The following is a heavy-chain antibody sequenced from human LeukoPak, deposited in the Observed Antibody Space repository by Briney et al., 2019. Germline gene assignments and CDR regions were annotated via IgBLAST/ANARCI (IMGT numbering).Heavy chain of an antibody. V-gene: IGHV3-30*02. Sequence: QAGGSLRLSCAASGFTFSSYGMHWVRQAPGKGLEWVAFIRYDGSNKYYADSVKGRFTISRDNSKNTLYLQMNSLRAEDTAVYYCAKWELNIWFLDYWGQGTLVTVSS. CDR2: IRYDGSNK. J-gene: IGHJ4*02. CDR3: AKWELNIWFLDY. D-gene: IGHD1-26*01. CDR1: GFTFSSYG.